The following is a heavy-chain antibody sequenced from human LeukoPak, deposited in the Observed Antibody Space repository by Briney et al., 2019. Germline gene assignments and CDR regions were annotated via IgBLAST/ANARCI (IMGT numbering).Heavy chain of an antibody. CDR2: INHSGST. D-gene: IGHD3-10*01. CDR3: ARGRPNIIYYYYGMDV. J-gene: IGHJ6*02. CDR1: GGSFSGYY. V-gene: IGHV4-34*01. Sequence: SETLSLTCAVYGGSFSGYYWSWIRRPPGKGLEWIGEINHSGSTNYNPSLKSRVTISVDTSKNQFSLKLSSVTAADTAVYYCARGRPNIIYYYYGMDVWGQGTTVTVSS.